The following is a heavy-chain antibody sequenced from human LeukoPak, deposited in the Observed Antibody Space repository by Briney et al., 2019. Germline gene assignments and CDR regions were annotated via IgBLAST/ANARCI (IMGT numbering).Heavy chain of an antibody. V-gene: IGHV3-11*01. Sequence: GGSLRLSCAASGFTFSDYYMSWIRQAPGKGLEWVSYISRSGDSIYYADSVEGRFTISRDNAKDSLFLQTNSLRAEDTAVYYCAKGYCGSTNCYGDYWGQGTLVTVSS. D-gene: IGHD2-2*01. CDR1: GFTFSDYY. CDR2: ISRSGDSI. J-gene: IGHJ4*02. CDR3: AKGYCGSTNCYGDY.